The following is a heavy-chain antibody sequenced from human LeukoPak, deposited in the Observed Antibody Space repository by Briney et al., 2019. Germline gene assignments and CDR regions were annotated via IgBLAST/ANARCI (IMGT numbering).Heavy chain of an antibody. V-gene: IGHV1-2*02. Sequence: ASVKVSCKASGYTFTGSYMHWVRQAPGQGLEWMGWINPNSAGTNYAQKYQGRVTMTRDTSISTAYMELSRLTSDDTAVYYCARELFYTSGSKSNRVDYWGQGTLVTVSS. CDR2: INPNSAGT. CDR3: ARELFYTSGSKSNRVDY. CDR1: GYTFTGSY. J-gene: IGHJ4*02. D-gene: IGHD1-26*01.